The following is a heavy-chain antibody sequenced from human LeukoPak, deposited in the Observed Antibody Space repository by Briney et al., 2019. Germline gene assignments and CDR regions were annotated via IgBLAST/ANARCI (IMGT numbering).Heavy chain of an antibody. CDR2: ISYDGSNK. V-gene: IGHV3-30*04. CDR1: GFTFSSYA. CDR3: ARDGVRYSGYDTYYFDY. Sequence: PGRSLRLSCAASGFTFSSYAMHWVRQAPGKGLEWVADISYDGSNKYYADSVKGRFTISRDNSKNTLYLQMNSLRAEDTAVYYCARDGVRYSGYDTYYFDYWGQGTLVTVSS. D-gene: IGHD5-12*01. J-gene: IGHJ4*02.